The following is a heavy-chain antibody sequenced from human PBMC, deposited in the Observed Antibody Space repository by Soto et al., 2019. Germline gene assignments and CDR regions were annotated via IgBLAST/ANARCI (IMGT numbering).Heavy chain of an antibody. CDR2: ISAYNGNT. CDR3: ARDRPNYDFWSGYYYGFDY. V-gene: IGHV1-18*01. D-gene: IGHD3-3*01. CDR1: GYTFTSYG. Sequence: QVPLVQSGAEVKKPGASVKVSCKASGYTFTSYGISWVRQAPGQGLEWMGWISAYNGNTNYAQKLQGRVTMTTDTSASTAYMEVRSLRSDDTAVYYCARDRPNYDFWSGYYYGFDYWGQGTLVTVSS. J-gene: IGHJ4*02.